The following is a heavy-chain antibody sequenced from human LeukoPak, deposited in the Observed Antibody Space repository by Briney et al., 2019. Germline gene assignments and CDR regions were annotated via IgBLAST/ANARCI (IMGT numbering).Heavy chain of an antibody. D-gene: IGHD5-24*01. CDR3: IRDLRGRDDY. V-gene: IGHV3-74*01. J-gene: IGHJ4*02. Sequence: GGSLRLSCAASGFTFSPVWMHWVRQAPGKGLVWVSRINEDGRTTTYADSVKGRFTIFRDNAKNTLYLEMNSLSAEDTALYFCIRDLRGRDDYWGQGTLVTVSS. CDR1: GFTFSPVW. CDR2: INEDGRTT.